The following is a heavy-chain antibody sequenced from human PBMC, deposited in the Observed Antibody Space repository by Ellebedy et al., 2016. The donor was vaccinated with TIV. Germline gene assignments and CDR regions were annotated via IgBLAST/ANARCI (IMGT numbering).Heavy chain of an antibody. D-gene: IGHD6-13*01. CDR1: GFTFSNFA. Sequence: PGGFLRLSCAVSGFTFSNFAMSWVRLAPGKGLEWVSSISAGGGSIYYADSVKGRFSISRDNSRDTLYLQMNSLSAEDTAVYYCALPLGTYSSSWRPGFDFWGQGTLVTVSS. CDR3: ALPLGTYSSSWRPGFDF. CDR2: ISAGGGSI. V-gene: IGHV3-23*01. J-gene: IGHJ4*02.